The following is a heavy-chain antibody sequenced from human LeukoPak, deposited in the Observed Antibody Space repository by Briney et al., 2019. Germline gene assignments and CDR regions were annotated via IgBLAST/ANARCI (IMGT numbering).Heavy chain of an antibody. D-gene: IGHD6-13*01. V-gene: IGHV4-34*01. CDR3: ARAGYSSSWYTWFDP. CDR1: GGSFSGYY. CDR2: INHSGST. Sequence: PSETLSLTCAVYGGSFSGYYWSWIRQPPGKGLEWIGEINHSGSTNYNPSLKSRVTISVDTSKNQFSLKLSSVTAADTAVYYCARAGYSSSWYTWFDPWGQGILVTVST. J-gene: IGHJ5*02.